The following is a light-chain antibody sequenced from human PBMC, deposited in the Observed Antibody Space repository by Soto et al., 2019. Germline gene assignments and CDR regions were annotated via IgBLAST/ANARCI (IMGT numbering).Light chain of an antibody. V-gene: IGKV1-5*03. CDR1: QSISNW. Sequence: DIQMTQSPSTLSASVGDRVTITCQASQSISNWLAWYQQKPGKAPKLLIYKASSLESGVPSRFSGSGSGTEFTLTISSLQPDDFATYYCQQYNNSFGQGTKVEIK. CDR3: QQYNNS. CDR2: KAS. J-gene: IGKJ1*01.